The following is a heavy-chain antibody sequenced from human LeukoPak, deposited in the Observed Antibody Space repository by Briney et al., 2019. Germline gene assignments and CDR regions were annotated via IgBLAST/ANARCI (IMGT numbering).Heavy chain of an antibody. D-gene: IGHD3-9*01. CDR3: TRGDDCLAAYNYMDV. J-gene: IGHJ6*03. V-gene: IGHV1-69*05. CDR2: INTLSGTT. Sequence: GSSVKVSCKASGGTIRGFVINWVRQAPGEGLEWMGRINTLSGTTNYTQKFQGRVAMTTDESTTTVFMELSRLTSEDTAVYYCTRGDDCLAAYNYMDVWGKGSSVIVSS. CDR1: GGTIRGFV.